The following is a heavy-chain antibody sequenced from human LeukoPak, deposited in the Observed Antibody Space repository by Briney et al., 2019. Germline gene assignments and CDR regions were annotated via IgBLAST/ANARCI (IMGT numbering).Heavy chain of an antibody. CDR2: IYYSGST. V-gene: IGHV4-59*01. Sequence: SETLSFTCTVSGGSISSYYWSWIRQPPGKGLEWIGYIYYSGSTNYNPSLKSRVTISVDTSKNQFSLKLSSVTAADTAVYYCARASMITFGGVITYYFDYWGQGTLVTVSS. CDR1: GGSISSYY. J-gene: IGHJ4*02. CDR3: ARASMITFGGVITYYFDY. D-gene: IGHD3-16*02.